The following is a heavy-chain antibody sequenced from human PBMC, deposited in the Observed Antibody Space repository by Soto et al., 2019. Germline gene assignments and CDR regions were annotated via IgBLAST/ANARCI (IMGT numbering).Heavy chain of an antibody. Sequence: SVKVSCKASGGTFSSYAISWVRQAPGQGLEWMGGIIPIFGTANYAQKFQGRVTITADESTSTAYMELSSLRSEDTAVYYCATDPRYCSGGSCGRHRFAFDIWGRGTMVTVSS. D-gene: IGHD2-15*01. CDR2: IIPIFGTA. V-gene: IGHV1-69*13. CDR3: ATDPRYCSGGSCGRHRFAFDI. CDR1: GGTFSSYA. J-gene: IGHJ3*02.